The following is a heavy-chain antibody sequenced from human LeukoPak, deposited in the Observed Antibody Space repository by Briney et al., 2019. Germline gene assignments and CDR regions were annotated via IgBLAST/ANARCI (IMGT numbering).Heavy chain of an antibody. CDR3: GRDVSIIFSSPFLDF. J-gene: IGHJ4*02. CDR1: GFTFSSYA. Sequence: GRSLRLSCAASGFTFSSYAMHWVRQAPGKGLEWVALISYDGNIKYYADSVKGRFTFSRDNSKHTLFLQMNSLRAKDTAVYYCGRDVSIIFSSPFLDFWGRGTLVTVSS. V-gene: IGHV3-30*04. CDR2: ISYDGNIK. D-gene: IGHD3-3*01.